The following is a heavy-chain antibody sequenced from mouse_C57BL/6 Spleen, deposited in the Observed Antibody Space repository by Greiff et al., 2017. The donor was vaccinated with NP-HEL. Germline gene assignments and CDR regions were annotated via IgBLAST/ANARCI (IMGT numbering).Heavy chain of an antibody. CDR3: TKGTYGNYVAY. D-gene: IGHD2-1*01. CDR2: IDPENGDT. V-gene: IGHV14-4*01. Sequence: VQLKQSGAELVRPGASVKLSCTASGFNIKDDYMHWVKQRPEQGLEWIGWIDPENGDTEYASKFQGKATITADTSSNTAYLQLSSLTSEDTAVYYCTKGTYGNYVAYWGQGTLVTVSA. J-gene: IGHJ3*01. CDR1: GFNIKDDY.